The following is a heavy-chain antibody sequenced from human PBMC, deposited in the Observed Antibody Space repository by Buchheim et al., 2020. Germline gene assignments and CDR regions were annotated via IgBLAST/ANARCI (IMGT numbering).Heavy chain of an antibody. D-gene: IGHD1-26*01. CDR3: ARETRGSGSFYGMDV. V-gene: IGHV3-66*01. CDR1: GFTVSSNY. Sequence: EVQLVESGGGLVQPGGSLRLSCAASGFTVSSNYMSWVRQAPGKGLEWVSVIYSGGSTYYADSVKGRFTISRDTSKNTRYLQMNSLRAEDTAVYYCARETRGSGSFYGMDVWGQGTT. CDR2: IYSGGST. J-gene: IGHJ6*02.